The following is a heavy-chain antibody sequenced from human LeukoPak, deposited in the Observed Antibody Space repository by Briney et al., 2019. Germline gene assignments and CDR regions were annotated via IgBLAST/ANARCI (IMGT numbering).Heavy chain of an antibody. D-gene: IGHD1-26*01. CDR1: GYTFTGYY. J-gene: IGHJ3*02. CDR2: INHNSGDT. CDR3: SRSPDYSGSQYDALEI. Sequence: ASVKVSCKASGYTFTGYYLNWVRQAPGQGLEWMGWINHNSGDTNCAQKFQARVTMTRDTSISTAYMELSRLRSDDTAIYFCSRSPDYSGSQYDALEIWGQGTMVTVSS. V-gene: IGHV1-2*02.